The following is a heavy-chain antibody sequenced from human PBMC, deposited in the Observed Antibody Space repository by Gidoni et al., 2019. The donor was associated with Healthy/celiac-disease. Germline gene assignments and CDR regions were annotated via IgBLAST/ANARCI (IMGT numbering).Heavy chain of an antibody. D-gene: IGHD3-3*01. CDR3: AREPGGRYDFWSGINYYYYGMDV. CDR1: GFTFSSYW. V-gene: IGHV3-74*01. J-gene: IGHJ6*02. Sequence: EVQLVESGGGLVQPGGSLRLSCAASGFTFSSYWMHWVRQAPGKGLVWVSRINSDGSSTSYADSVKGRFTISRDNAKNTLYLQMNSLRAEDTAVYYCAREPGGRYDFWSGINYYYYGMDVWGQGTTVTVSS. CDR2: INSDGSST.